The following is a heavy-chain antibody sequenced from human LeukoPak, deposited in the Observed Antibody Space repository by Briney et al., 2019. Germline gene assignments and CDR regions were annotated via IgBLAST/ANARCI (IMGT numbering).Heavy chain of an antibody. V-gene: IGHV3-53*01. Sequence: GASLRLSCAVSGLTVSSNYMSWVRQAPGKGLEWVPVVYSGGVTFNAASVKGRFSISRDNSKNTLYLQMNSLRAEDTAVYYCASARGSNYGSLGDWGQGTLVAVSS. CDR1: GLTVSSNY. CDR2: VYSGGVT. J-gene: IGHJ4*02. D-gene: IGHD5-18*01. CDR3: ASARGSNYGSLGD.